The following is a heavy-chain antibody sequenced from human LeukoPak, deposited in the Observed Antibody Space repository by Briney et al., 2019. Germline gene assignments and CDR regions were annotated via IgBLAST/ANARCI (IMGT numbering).Heavy chain of an antibody. CDR1: GGSISSYY. CDR2: IYYSGST. J-gene: IGHJ6*03. V-gene: IGHV4-59*12. Sequence: SETLSLTCTVSGGSISSYYWSWIRQPPGKGLEWIGYIYYSGSTNYNPSLKSRVTISVDTSKNQFSLKLSSVTAADTAVYYCARDLGFLEWTAGYYMDVWGKGTTVTVSS. D-gene: IGHD3-3*01. CDR3: ARDLGFLEWTAGYYMDV.